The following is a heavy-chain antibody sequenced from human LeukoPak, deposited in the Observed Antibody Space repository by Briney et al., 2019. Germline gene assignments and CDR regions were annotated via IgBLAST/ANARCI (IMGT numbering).Heavy chain of an antibody. V-gene: IGHV1-8*01. D-gene: IGHD4-17*01. Sequence: GASVKVSCTASGYTFISYDINWVRQATGQGLEWMGWMSPNSGNTGYAQKFQGRITMTKSTSISTAYMELSDLESEDTAVYYCARTPPDYGIEYWGQGTLVTVSS. J-gene: IGHJ4*02. CDR2: MSPNSGNT. CDR1: GYTFISYD. CDR3: ARTPPDYGIEY.